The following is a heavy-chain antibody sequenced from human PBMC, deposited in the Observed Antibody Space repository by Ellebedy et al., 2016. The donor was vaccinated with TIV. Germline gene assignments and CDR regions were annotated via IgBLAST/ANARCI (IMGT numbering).Heavy chain of an antibody. CDR2: IYPGDSDT. CDR3: ATSTPGSSDWY. J-gene: IGHJ4*02. D-gene: IGHD6-19*01. Sequence: GESLKISXRGSGYSFTSYWIGWVRQMPGKGLEWMGIIYPGDSDTRYSPSFQGQVTISADKSISTAYLQWTSLKAPDTAIYYCATSTPGSSDWYWGQGTLVTVSS. CDR1: GYSFTSYW. V-gene: IGHV5-51*01.